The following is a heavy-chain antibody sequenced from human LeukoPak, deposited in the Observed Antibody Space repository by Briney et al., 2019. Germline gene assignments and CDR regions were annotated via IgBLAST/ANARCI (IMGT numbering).Heavy chain of an antibody. J-gene: IGHJ6*03. CDR1: GGSISSSSYY. Sequence: SETLSLTCTVSGGSISSSSYYWGWIRQPPGKGLEWIGSIYYSGSTYYNPSLKSRVTISVYTSKNQFSLKLSSVTAADTAVYYCANTVGSGYSYYMDVWGKGTTVTVSS. V-gene: IGHV4-39*01. CDR2: IYYSGST. D-gene: IGHD3-10*01. CDR3: ANTVGSGYSYYMDV.